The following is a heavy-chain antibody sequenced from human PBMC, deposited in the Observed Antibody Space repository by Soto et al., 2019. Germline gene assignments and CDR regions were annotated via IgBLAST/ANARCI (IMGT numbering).Heavy chain of an antibody. CDR3: AREIVTAGGNNYFDP. CDR1: GGTVASSHW. V-gene: IGHV4-4*02. Sequence: SETLSLTCGVSGGTVASSHWWSWVRQSPGGGLEWIGNVYHTGDTNLNPSLQSRVTISVDKSNNQFSLRLNSLTAADTAVYFCAREIVTAGGNNYFDPWGPGALVTVSS. J-gene: IGHJ5*02. D-gene: IGHD2-21*02. CDR2: VYHTGDT.